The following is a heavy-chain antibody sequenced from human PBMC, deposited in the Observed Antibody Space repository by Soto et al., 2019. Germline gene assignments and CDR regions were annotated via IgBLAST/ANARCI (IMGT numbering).Heavy chain of an antibody. Sequence: GASVKVSCKASGYTFTSYAMHWVRQAPGQRLEWMGWINAGNGNTKYSQKFQGRVTITRDTSASTAYMELSSLRSEDTAVYYCARLYSSSWYVRGYFYYGMDRWGQGTTVTVSS. D-gene: IGHD6-13*01. CDR3: ARLYSSSWYVRGYFYYGMDR. V-gene: IGHV1-3*01. CDR1: GYTFTSYA. J-gene: IGHJ6*02. CDR2: INAGNGNT.